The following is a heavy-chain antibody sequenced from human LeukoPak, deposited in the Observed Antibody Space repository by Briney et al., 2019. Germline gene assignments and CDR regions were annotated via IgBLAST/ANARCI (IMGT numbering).Heavy chain of an antibody. CDR3: AKGGSLYFFDS. D-gene: IGHD1-26*01. CDR1: GFSFVNSA. CDR2: IGASGVYT. J-gene: IGHJ4*02. V-gene: IGHV3-23*01. Sequence: GGSLRLSRAASGFSFVNSAMSWVRQAPGTGLEWVSGIGASGVYTYYADSVKGRFTISRDNPKDMLYLQMDSLRAEDTAVYYCAKGGSLYFFDSWGQGTLVTVSS.